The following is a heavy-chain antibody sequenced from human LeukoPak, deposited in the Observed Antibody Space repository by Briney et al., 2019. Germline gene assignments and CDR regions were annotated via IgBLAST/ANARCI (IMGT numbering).Heavy chain of an antibody. J-gene: IGHJ6*02. CDR3: ASVRFLEWLGSYYYYGMDV. CDR2: INPNSGGT. CDR1: GYTFTGYY. D-gene: IGHD3-3*01. Sequence: ASVKVSCKASGYTFTGYYMHWVRQAPGQGLEWMGWINPNSGGTNYAQKFQGRVTMTRDTSISTAYMELSRLRSDDTAVCYCASVRFLEWLGSYYYYGMDVWGQGTTVTVSS. V-gene: IGHV1-2*02.